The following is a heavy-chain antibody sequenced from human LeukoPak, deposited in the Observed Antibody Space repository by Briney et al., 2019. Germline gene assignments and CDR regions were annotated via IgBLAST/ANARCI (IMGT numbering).Heavy chain of an antibody. CDR2: INTDGTVT. J-gene: IGHJ4*02. CDR3: ATKQWLAPPPDS. D-gene: IGHD6-19*01. Sequence: PGGSLRLSCAASGFTFSKYWMLWVRQAPGKGLERVSRINTDGTVTTYADSVKGRFTVSRDNADNTMFLQMNSVRDEDTAVYYCATKQWLAPPPDSWGQGTPVTVSS. CDR1: GFTFSKYW. V-gene: IGHV3-74*01.